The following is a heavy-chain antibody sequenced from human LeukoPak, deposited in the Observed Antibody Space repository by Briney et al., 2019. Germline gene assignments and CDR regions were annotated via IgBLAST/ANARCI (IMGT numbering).Heavy chain of an antibody. CDR2: IYPGDSDT. Sequence: GASLKISCKGSGYSFTSYWIGWVRPMPGKGLGWMGIIYPGDSDTRYSPSFQGQVTISADKSISTAYLQWSSLKASDTAMYYCARSPVLSAAGQYRGSYYYYMDVWGKGTTVTVSS. J-gene: IGHJ6*03. V-gene: IGHV5-51*01. D-gene: IGHD6-13*01. CDR3: ARSPVLSAAGQYRGSYYYYMDV. CDR1: GYSFTSYW.